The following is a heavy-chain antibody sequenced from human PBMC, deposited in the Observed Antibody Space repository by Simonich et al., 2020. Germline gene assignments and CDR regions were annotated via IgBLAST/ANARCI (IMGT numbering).Heavy chain of an antibody. CDR2: INHSGST. J-gene: IGHJ1*01. Sequence: QVQLQQWGAGLLKPSETLSLTCAVYGGSFSGYYWGWIRQPPWKGLEWMGEINHSGSTNYNPSLKSRVTISVDTSKNQFALKLSSVTAADTAVYYCARGLRVAAAGTAFQHWGQGTLVTVSS. V-gene: IGHV4-34*01. D-gene: IGHD6-13*01. CDR3: ARGLRVAAAGTAFQH. CDR1: GGSFSGYY.